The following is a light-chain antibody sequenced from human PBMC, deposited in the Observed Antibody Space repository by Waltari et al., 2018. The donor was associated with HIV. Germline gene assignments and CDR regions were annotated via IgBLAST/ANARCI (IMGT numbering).Light chain of an antibody. Sequence: SSEVTQDPAVSVALGQTVRITCQGDSLRSYSASLYQQKPGQAPILFLYGKNNRPSGIPDRFSGSSAGNTASLTITAAQAEDEADYYCNSLDNSGVLVVFGGGTKLTVL. CDR2: GKN. V-gene: IGLV3-19*01. J-gene: IGLJ2*01. CDR1: SLRSYS. CDR3: NSLDNSGVLVV.